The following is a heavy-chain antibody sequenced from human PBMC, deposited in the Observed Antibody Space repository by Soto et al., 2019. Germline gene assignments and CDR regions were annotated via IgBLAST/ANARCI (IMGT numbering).Heavy chain of an antibody. Sequence: GESLKISCQCSGYTFSYFWIAWVRQLPGKGLEYMGIIYPGDSETRYSPSFHGKVTISADRSIGTAYLQWSSLEASDSAFYFRARSPRSSPYFDYWGQGALVTVSS. V-gene: IGHV5-51*01. D-gene: IGHD6-13*01. J-gene: IGHJ4*02. CDR2: IYPGDSET. CDR1: GYTFSYFW. CDR3: ARSPRSSPYFDY.